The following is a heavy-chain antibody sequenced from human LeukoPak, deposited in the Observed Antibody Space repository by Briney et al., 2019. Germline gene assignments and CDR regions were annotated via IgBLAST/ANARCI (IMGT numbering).Heavy chain of an antibody. Sequence: WGSLRLSCAASGFTFSSYWMHWVRQAPGKGLVCVSRINSDGSSTSYADSVKGRFTISRDNAKNTLYLQMNSLRAEDTAVYYCAREARYSSSGDFDYWGQGTLVTVSS. V-gene: IGHV3-74*01. CDR1: GFTFSSYW. CDR2: INSDGSST. D-gene: IGHD6-6*01. J-gene: IGHJ4*02. CDR3: AREARYSSSGDFDY.